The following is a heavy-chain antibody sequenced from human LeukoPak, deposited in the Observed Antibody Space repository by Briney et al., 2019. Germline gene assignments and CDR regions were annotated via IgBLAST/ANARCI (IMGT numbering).Heavy chain of an antibody. J-gene: IGHJ4*02. CDR1: GGSFSGYY. D-gene: IGHD3-10*01. CDR3: TRGSITMVRGVIIHNIYYFDY. Sequence: SETLSLTCAVYGGSFSGYYWSWIRQPPGKGLEWIGEINHSGSTNYNPSLKSRVTISVDTSKNQFSLKLSSVTAADTAVYYCTRGSITMVRGVIIHNIYYFDYWGQGTLVTVSS. V-gene: IGHV4-34*01. CDR2: INHSGST.